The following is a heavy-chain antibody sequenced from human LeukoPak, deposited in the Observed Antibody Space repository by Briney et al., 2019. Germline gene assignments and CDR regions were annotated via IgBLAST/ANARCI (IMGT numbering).Heavy chain of an antibody. CDR3: SKTIAVADPTDY. Sequence: GGSLRLSCAGSGFTFSSYGMHWVRQAPGKGLEWLAVMSSDGGDIYYADSVKGRFTISRDNSKNTLYLQMNSLRAEDTAVYYCSKTIAVADPTDYWGQGTLVTVSS. CDR1: GFTFSSYG. V-gene: IGHV3-30*18. J-gene: IGHJ4*02. CDR2: MSSDGGDI. D-gene: IGHD6-19*01.